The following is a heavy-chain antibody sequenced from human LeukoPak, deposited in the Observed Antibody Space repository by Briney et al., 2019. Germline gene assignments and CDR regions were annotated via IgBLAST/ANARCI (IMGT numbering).Heavy chain of an antibody. CDR3: TRGLPTDKIDY. CDR1: GGSINSVDYI. J-gene: IGHJ4*02. D-gene: IGHD4-17*01. Sequence: PSQTLSLTCTVSGGSINSVDYIWTWIRQPPGKGLEWIGCFHYGGSPSYNPSLQSRVTISADTSKNQFSLNLSSVTAADTAVYYCTRGLPTDKIDYWGQGTLVTVSS. CDR2: FHYGGSP. V-gene: IGHV4-30-4*01.